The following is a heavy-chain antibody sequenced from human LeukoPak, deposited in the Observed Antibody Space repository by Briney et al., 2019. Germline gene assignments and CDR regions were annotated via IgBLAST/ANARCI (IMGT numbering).Heavy chain of an antibody. J-gene: IGHJ4*02. CDR2: INPSGGST. CDR3: ARESSWSNYFDY. V-gene: IGHV1-46*01. Sequence: ASVKVSCKASGYTCTSYYMHWERQAPGQGFEWMGIINPSGGSTSYAQKFQSRVTMTRDTSTSPVYMELSSLRSEDTAVYYCARESSWSNYFDYWGQGTLVTVSS. CDR1: GYTCTSYY. D-gene: IGHD6-13*01.